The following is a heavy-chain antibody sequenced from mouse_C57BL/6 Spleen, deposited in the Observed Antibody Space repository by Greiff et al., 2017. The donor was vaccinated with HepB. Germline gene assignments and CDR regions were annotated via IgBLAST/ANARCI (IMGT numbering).Heavy chain of an antibody. CDR1: GFTFSSYS. CDR3: TSAYYSSYDCAMDY. Sequence: EVKLVESGEGLVKPGGSLKLSCAASGFTFSSYSMSWVRQTPEKRLEWVAYISSGGAYIYYADTLKGRFTISRDNARNTLYMQMSSLKSEDTAMYYCTSAYYSSYDCAMDYWGQGTSVTVSS. CDR2: ISSGGAYI. D-gene: IGHD2-5*01. V-gene: IGHV5-9-1*02. J-gene: IGHJ4*01.